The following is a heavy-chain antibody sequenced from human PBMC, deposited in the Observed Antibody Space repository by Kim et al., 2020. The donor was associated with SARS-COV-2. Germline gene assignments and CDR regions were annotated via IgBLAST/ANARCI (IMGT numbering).Heavy chain of an antibody. Sequence: SETLSLTCTVSGGSISSYYWSWIRQPAGKGLEWIGRIYTSGSTNYNPSLKSRVTMSVDTSKNQFSLKLSSVTAADTAVYYCARSLNQYYDSSGYYSLDAFDIWGQGTMVTVSS. CDR3: ARSLNQYYDSSGYYSLDAFDI. D-gene: IGHD3-22*01. CDR2: IYTSGST. J-gene: IGHJ3*02. CDR1: GGSISSYY. V-gene: IGHV4-4*07.